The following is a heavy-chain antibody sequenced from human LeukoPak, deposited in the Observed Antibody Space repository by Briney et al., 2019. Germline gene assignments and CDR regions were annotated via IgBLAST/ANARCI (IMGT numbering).Heavy chain of an antibody. J-gene: IGHJ4*02. D-gene: IGHD2-2*01. CDR3: ARGGYQLLSTNFHY. CDR2: ISSNGGST. Sequence: GGSLRLSCAASGFTFSSYAMHWVRQAPGKGLEYVSAISSNGGSTYYANSVKGRFTISRDNSKNTLYLQMGSLRAEDMAVYYCARGGYQLLSTNFHYWGQGTLVTVSS. V-gene: IGHV3-64*01. CDR1: GFTFSSYA.